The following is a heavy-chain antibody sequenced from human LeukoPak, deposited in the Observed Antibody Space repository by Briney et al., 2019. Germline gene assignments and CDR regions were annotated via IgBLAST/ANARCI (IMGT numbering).Heavy chain of an antibody. V-gene: IGHV1-18*01. CDR1: GYTFTNYG. D-gene: IGHD5-24*01. CDR2: ISAYNGNT. CDR3: ARDPRTEDGYNLRGFDY. Sequence: ASVKVSCKTSGYTFTNYGINWVRQAPGQGLEWMGWISAYNGNTNYAQRFQGRITMTTDTSTSTAYMDLRSLRSDDTAVYYCARDPRTEDGYNLRGFDYWGQGTLVTVSS. J-gene: IGHJ4*02.